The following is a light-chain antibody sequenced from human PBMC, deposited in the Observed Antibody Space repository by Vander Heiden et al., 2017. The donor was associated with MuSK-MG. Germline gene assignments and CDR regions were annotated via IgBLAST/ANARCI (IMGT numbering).Light chain of an antibody. J-gene: IGLJ3*02. CDR3: NSRDSSGNHLRV. Sequence: SSELTQDPAVSVALGQTVRITCQEDSLRSYYASWYQQKPGQAPVLVIYGKNNRPSGIPDRFSGSSSGNTASLTITGAQAEDEADYYCNSRDSSGNHLRVFGGGTKLTVL. CDR1: SLRSYY. CDR2: GKN. V-gene: IGLV3-19*01.